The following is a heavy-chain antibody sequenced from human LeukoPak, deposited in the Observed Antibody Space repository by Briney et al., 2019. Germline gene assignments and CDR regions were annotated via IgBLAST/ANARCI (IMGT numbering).Heavy chain of an antibody. V-gene: IGHV3-48*01. J-gene: IGHJ4*02. CDR3: ARNRNDYGDYVYDY. CDR1: GFTLSNYS. D-gene: IGHD4-17*01. CDR2: ISGSGFTI. Sequence: GGSLRLSCAVSGFTLSNYSMNWVRQAPGKGLEWISYISGSGFTIHYADSVKGRFTISRDNAKNSLYLQMNSLRAEDTAVYYCARNRNDYGDYVYDYWGQGTLVTVSS.